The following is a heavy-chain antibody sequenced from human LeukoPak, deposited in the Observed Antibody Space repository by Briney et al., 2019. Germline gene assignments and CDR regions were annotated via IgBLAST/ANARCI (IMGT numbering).Heavy chain of an antibody. CDR1: GFIFSSYA. J-gene: IGHJ4*02. CDR2: SSSGGSAI. D-gene: IGHD6-19*01. V-gene: IGHV3-48*03. Sequence: PGGSLRLSCAASGFIFSSYAMNWVRQAPGKGLEWVSYSSSGGSAIYYADSVKGRFTISRDNAKNSLYLQMNSLRAEDTAIYYCVRDPSVAADDYWGQGTLVTVSS. CDR3: VRDPSVAADDY.